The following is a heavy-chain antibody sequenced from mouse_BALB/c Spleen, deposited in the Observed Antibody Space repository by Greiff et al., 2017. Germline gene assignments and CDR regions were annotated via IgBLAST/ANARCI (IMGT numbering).Heavy chain of an antibody. CDR3: ARRDGYYFDY. Sequence: EVNVVESGGGLVQPGGSRKLSCAASGFTFSSFGMHWVRQAPEKGLEWVAYISSGSSTIYYADTVKGRFTISRDNPKNTLFLQMTSLRSEDTAMYYCARRDGYYFDYWGQGTTLTVSS. CDR1: GFTFSSFG. CDR2: ISSGSSTI. V-gene: IGHV5-17*02. D-gene: IGHD2-3*01. J-gene: IGHJ2*01.